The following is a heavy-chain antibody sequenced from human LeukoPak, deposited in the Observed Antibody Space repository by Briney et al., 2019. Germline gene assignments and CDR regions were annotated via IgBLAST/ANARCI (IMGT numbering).Heavy chain of an antibody. V-gene: IGHV4-34*01. D-gene: IGHD3-22*01. CDR1: GGSFSGYY. CDR3: ARGPYYYDSSGPGDAFDI. J-gene: IGHJ3*02. Sequence: SETLSLTCAVYGGSFSGYYWRWTRQFPGKGLEWLGAIHHSGSTNYNPSLKSRVTISVDTSKNQFYLKLSSVTAADTAVYYCARGPYYYDSSGPGDAFDIWGQGTMVTVSS. CDR2: IHHSGST.